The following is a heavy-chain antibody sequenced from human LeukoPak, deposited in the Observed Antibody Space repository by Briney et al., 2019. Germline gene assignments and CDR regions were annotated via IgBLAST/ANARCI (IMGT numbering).Heavy chain of an antibody. J-gene: IGHJ4*02. CDR3: ASTEWNYAR. V-gene: IGHV4-59*08. Sequence: PSETLSLTCTVSGGSISSYYWSWMRQPPGKGLEWIGYIHYSGNTNYNPSLKSRVTISLDTSRTQFSLKLTSVTAADTAVYYCASTEWNYARWGQGILVTASS. D-gene: IGHD1-7*01. CDR1: GGSISSYY. CDR2: IHYSGNT.